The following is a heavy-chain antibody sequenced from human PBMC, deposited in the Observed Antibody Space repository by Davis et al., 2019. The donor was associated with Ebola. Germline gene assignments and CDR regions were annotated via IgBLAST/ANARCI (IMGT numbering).Heavy chain of an antibody. CDR2: ISYDGSYK. CDR3: AKDPHYDYAWGSFRPDPHFDY. J-gene: IGHJ4*02. D-gene: IGHD3-16*02. CDR1: GFTFRNYG. V-gene: IGHV3-30*18. Sequence: PGGSLRLSSEASGFTFRNYGMHWVRQAPGKGLEWVAGISYDGSYKHYADSMKGPFTISRDNSKNTLYLQMNSLRAEDTAVYYCAKDPHYDYAWGSFRPDPHFDYWGQGTLVTVSS.